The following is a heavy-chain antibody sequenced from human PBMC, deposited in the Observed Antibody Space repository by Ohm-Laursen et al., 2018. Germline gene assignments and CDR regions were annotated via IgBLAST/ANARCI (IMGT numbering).Heavy chain of an antibody. CDR2: IKQDGSQK. J-gene: IGHJ4*02. V-gene: IGHV3-7*01. Sequence: GSLRLSCAASGFTFSSYWMSWVRQAPGTGLEWVANIKQDGSQKYYVDSVKGRFTISRDNAKNSLYLQMNSLRAEDTAVYYCARGYYYDSSGYYTDYWGQGTLVTVSS. D-gene: IGHD3-22*01. CDR3: ARGYYYDSSGYYTDY. CDR1: GFTFSSYW.